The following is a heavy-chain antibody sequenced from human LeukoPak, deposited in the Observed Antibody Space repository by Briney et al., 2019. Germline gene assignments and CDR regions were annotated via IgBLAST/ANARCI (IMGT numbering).Heavy chain of an antibody. CDR1: GFTFDDYT. J-gene: IGHJ4*02. CDR3: AKGPRYSYGYYFDY. Sequence: PGRSLRLSCAASGFTFDDYTMHWVRQAPGKGLEWVSSISWNSDTVAYADSVKGRFIISRDNADNSLFLQVNSLRTEDMALYYCAKGPRYSYGYYFDYWGQGTLVTVSS. D-gene: IGHD5-18*01. CDR2: ISWNSDTV. V-gene: IGHV3-9*03.